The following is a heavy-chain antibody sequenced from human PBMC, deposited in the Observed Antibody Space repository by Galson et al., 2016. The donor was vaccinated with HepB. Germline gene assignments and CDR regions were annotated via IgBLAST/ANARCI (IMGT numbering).Heavy chain of an antibody. D-gene: IGHD2-2*01. Sequence: SVKVSCKVSGYTLTELPMYWVRQAPGKGLEWMGGFDPEDGETIYAQKFQGRVTMTEDTSTDTAYMEVSSLRSEDTAVYYCATQSCVSTSCYIDYWGQGTLVTVSS. CDR3: ATQSCVSTSCYIDY. CDR2: FDPEDGET. J-gene: IGHJ4*02. V-gene: IGHV1-24*01. CDR1: GYTLTELP.